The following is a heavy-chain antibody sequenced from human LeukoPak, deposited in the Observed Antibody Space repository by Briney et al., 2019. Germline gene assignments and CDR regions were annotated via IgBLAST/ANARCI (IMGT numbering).Heavy chain of an antibody. D-gene: IGHD1-1*01. J-gene: IGHJ4*02. CDR2: ISSDGNIT. Sequence: GGSLRLSCAASGFTFSSYWMHWVRQAPGKGLVWVSRISSDGNITSYADSVKGRFTISRDDAKSTLYLQMNSLRAEDTAIYYCARDVSGDYWGQGTLVTVSS. CDR3: ARDVSGDY. V-gene: IGHV3-74*01. CDR1: GFTFSSYW.